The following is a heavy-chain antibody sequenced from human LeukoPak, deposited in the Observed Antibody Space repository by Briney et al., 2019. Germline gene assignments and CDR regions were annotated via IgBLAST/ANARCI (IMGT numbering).Heavy chain of an antibody. D-gene: IGHD3-10*01. V-gene: IGHV3-49*04. Sequence: GGSLRLSCADSGFTFSNFWMSWVRQAPGKGLEWVGFIRSKAYGGTTEYAASVKGRFTISRDDSKSIAYLQMNSLKTEDTAVYYCTRVPSGSGYYFDYWGQGTLVTVSS. CDR2: IRSKAYGGTT. CDR3: TRVPSGSGYYFDY. J-gene: IGHJ4*02. CDR1: GFTFSNFW.